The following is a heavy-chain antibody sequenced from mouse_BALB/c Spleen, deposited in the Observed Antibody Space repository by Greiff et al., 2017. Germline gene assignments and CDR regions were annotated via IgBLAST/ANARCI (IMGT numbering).Heavy chain of an antibody. V-gene: IGHV8-12*01. J-gene: IGHJ4*01. Sequence: QVTLKESGPGILQPSQTLSLTCSFSGFSLSTSGMGVSWIRQPSGKGLEWLAHIYWDDDKRYNPSLKSRLTISKDTSRNQVFLKITSVDTADTATYYCARSMNWDGAMDYWGQGTSVTVSS. D-gene: IGHD4-1*01. CDR3: ARSMNWDGAMDY. CDR2: IYWDDDK. CDR1: GFSLSTSGMG.